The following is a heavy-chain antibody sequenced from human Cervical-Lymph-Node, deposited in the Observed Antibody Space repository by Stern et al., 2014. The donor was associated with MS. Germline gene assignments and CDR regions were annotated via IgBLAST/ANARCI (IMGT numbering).Heavy chain of an antibody. CDR1: GDTFSSLD. CDR2: TAPLFGTA. V-gene: IGHV1-69*01. Sequence: QVQLVQSGAEVKKPGSSVKVSCKASGDTFSSLDIGWVRQAPGQGTEWLGGTAPLFGTANYAQNFQGRVTFSADDSTSTTYMELSSLRSEDTAVYYCARHQAGIAADWGQGTLVTVSS. CDR3: ARHQAGIAAD. D-gene: IGHD6-13*01. J-gene: IGHJ4*02.